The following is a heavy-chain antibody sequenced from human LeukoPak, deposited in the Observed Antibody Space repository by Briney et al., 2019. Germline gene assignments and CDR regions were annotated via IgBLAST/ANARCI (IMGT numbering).Heavy chain of an antibody. J-gene: IGHJ4*02. Sequence: PGGTLRLSCVASGFTFRSHGMSWVRQAPGKGLEWVSGISPNGVITYYADSVKGRFTISRDNSKGTVYLQMNSLRAEDTAVYYCAKDDAWLQYGNWGRGTLVTVSS. D-gene: IGHD5-24*01. CDR2: ISPNGVIT. CDR3: AKDDAWLQYGN. CDR1: GFTFRSHG. V-gene: IGHV3-23*01.